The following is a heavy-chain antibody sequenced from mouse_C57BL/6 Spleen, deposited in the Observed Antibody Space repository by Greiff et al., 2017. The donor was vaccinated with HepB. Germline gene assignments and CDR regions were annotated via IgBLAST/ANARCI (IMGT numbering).Heavy chain of an antibody. CDR2: IDPSDSYT. D-gene: IGHD1-1*01. Sequence: VQLQQPGAELVKPGASVKLSCKASGYTFTSYWMQWVKQRPGQGLEWIGEIDPSDSYTNYNQKFKGKATLTVDTSSSTAYMQLSSLTSEDSAVYYCARLGYYGSLDYWGQGTTLTVSS. CDR3: ARLGYYGSLDY. CDR1: GYTFTSYW. J-gene: IGHJ2*01. V-gene: IGHV1-50*01.